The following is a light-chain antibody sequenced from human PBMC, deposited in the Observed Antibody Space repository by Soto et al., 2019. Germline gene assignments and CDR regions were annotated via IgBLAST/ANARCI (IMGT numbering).Light chain of an antibody. CDR2: AAS. Sequence: EIVMTQSPATLSVSPGDRATLSCRASQSVRSNLAWYQQKPGQAPRLLIYAASTRATGIPARFSGSGSGTEFTLTISSLQSEDFAVYYCQQYNNWPWTFGQGTKVEIK. CDR3: QQYNNWPWT. J-gene: IGKJ1*01. CDR1: QSVRSN. V-gene: IGKV3-15*01.